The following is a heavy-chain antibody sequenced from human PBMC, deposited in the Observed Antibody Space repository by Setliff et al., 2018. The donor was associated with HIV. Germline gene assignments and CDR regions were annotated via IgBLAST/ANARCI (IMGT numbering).Heavy chain of an antibody. CDR2: ISSSGSTI. CDR1: GFTFSTYE. J-gene: IGHJ4*02. CDR3: ARDFWGGSYSSDY. Sequence: GGSLRLSCSASGFTFSTYEMNWVRQAPGKGPEWVSYISSSGSTIYYADSVKGRFTISRDNAKNSLYLQMNSLRAEDTAVYYCARDFWGGSYSSDYWGQGTLVTVSS. V-gene: IGHV3-48*03. D-gene: IGHD1-26*01.